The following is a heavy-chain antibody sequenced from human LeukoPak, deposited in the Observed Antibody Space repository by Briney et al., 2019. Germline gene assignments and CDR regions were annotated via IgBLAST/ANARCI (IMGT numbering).Heavy chain of an antibody. V-gene: IGHV4-59*01. Sequence: SETLSLTCTVSGGSISSYYWSWIRQPPGKGLEWIGYIYYSGSTNYNPSLRSRVTISVDTSKNQFSLKLSSVTAADTAVYYCARDFRRYSSSPNWFDPWGQGTLVTVSS. CDR2: IYYSGST. D-gene: IGHD6-6*01. CDR3: ARDFRRYSSSPNWFDP. J-gene: IGHJ5*02. CDR1: GGSISSYY.